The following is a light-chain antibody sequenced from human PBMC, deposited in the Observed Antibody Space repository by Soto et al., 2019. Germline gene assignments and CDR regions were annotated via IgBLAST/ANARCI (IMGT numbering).Light chain of an antibody. CDR3: QQYGSSPT. Sequence: EIVLTQSPGTLSLSPGERATLSCRASQSVSSTYLAWYQQKPGQAPRLLIYDTSRRATGITDRFSGSGSGTDFTLTISRLEPEDFTVYYCQQYGSSPTFGGGTKVEIK. V-gene: IGKV3-20*01. CDR1: QSVSSTY. J-gene: IGKJ4*01. CDR2: DTS.